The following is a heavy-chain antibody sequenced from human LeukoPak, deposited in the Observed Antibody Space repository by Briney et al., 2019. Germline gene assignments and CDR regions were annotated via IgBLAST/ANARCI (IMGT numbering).Heavy chain of an antibody. J-gene: IGHJ6*02. D-gene: IGHD3-3*01. Sequence: GGSLRLSCAASGFTFSSYAMHWVRQAPGKGLEWVAVISYDGSNKYYADSVKGRFTISRDNSKNTLYLQMNSLRAEDTAVYYCARDQRRYDFWSGLSRYYYYYGMDVWGQGTTVTVSS. CDR3: ARDQRRYDFWSGLSRYYYYYGMDV. CDR2: ISYDGSNK. V-gene: IGHV3-30*04. CDR1: GFTFSSYA.